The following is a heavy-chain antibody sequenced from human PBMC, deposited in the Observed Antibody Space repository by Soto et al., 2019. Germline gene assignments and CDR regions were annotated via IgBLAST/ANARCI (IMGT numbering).Heavy chain of an antibody. CDR1: GGAFNGYY. Sequence: QVHLQQWGAGLLKPSETLSLTCAVNGGAFNGYYWTWIRQSPGKGLQWIGEINHSGTVDYNPSLKSRVTFSIDTSKKQFSLTLTSVTAADTAVYYCARAGAALVRGSIGGFDYWGQGTLVTVSP. D-gene: IGHD3-10*01. J-gene: IGHJ4*02. CDR2: INHSGTV. V-gene: IGHV4-34*01. CDR3: ARAGAALVRGSIGGFDY.